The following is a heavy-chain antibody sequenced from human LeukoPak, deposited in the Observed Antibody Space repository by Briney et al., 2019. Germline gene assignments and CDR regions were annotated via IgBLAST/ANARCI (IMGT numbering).Heavy chain of an antibody. V-gene: IGHV1-2*02. J-gene: IGHJ4*02. D-gene: IGHD7-27*01. CDR3: ARDRPVNWGYY. CDR2: INPKSGGT. CDR1: GYTFTGYY. Sequence: ASVKVSCKASGYTFTGYYMHWVRQAPGQGLEWMGWINPKSGGTKYAQNFQGRVTMTRDTSISTAYMELSGLRSDDTAAYYCARDRPVNWGYYWGQGTLVTVSS.